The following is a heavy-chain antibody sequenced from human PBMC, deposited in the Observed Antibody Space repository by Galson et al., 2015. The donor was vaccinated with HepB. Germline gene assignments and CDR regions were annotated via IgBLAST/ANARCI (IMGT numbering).Heavy chain of an antibody. V-gene: IGHV1-18*04. CDR2: ISAYNGNT. CDR1: GYTFTSYG. J-gene: IGHJ4*02. D-gene: IGHD3-22*01. CDR3: ARDHPHYDSSGYYSDY. Sequence: SVKVSCKASGYTFTSYGISWVRQAPGQGLEWTGWISAYNGNTNYAQKLQGRVTMTTDTSTSTAYMELRSLRSDDTAVYYCARDHPHYDSSGYYSDYLVQGTLVTVSS.